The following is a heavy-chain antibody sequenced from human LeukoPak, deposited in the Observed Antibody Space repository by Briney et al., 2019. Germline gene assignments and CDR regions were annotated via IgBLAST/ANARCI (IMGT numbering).Heavy chain of an antibody. CDR1: GDSISSYY. V-gene: IGHV4-4*07. CDR3: ARYDYDSSAYYTYGMDV. J-gene: IGHJ6*02. D-gene: IGHD3-22*01. CDR2: IYTSGTT. Sequence: SETLSLTCTVSGDSISSYYWNWIRQSAGKGLEWVGRIYTSGTTDYNPSLKSRVTMSVDRSKNQFSLKLRSVTAADTAVYYCARYDYDSSAYYTYGMDVWGQGTTVTVSS.